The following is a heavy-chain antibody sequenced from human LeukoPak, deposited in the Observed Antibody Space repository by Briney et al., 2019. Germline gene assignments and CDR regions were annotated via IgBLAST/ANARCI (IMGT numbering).Heavy chain of an antibody. Sequence: PGGSLRLSCAASGFTFSSYSMNWVRQAPGKGLEWVSSISSSSSYIYYADSVKGRFTISRDNAKNSLYLQMNSLRAEDTAVYYCAKSVVPAATLPFDYWGQGTLVTVPS. D-gene: IGHD2-2*01. V-gene: IGHV3-21*01. CDR1: GFTFSSYS. CDR2: ISSSSSYI. J-gene: IGHJ4*02. CDR3: AKSVVPAATLPFDY.